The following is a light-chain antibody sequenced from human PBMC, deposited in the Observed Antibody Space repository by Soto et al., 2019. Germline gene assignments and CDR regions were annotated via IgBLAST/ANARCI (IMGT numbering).Light chain of an antibody. Sequence: DIQMTQSPSSLSSSVGDRVTITCRASQGIGNHLAWYQQKPGKVPELLLYSGSTLQSGVPSRFGGSGSVTDFTLTISGLQPEDVATYYCQKYDRAPFTFGPGTKVDIK. V-gene: IGKV1-27*01. J-gene: IGKJ3*01. CDR2: SGS. CDR3: QKYDRAPFT. CDR1: QGIGNH.